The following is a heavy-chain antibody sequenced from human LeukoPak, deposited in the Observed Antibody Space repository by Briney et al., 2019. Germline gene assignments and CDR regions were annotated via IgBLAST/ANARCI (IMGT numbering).Heavy chain of an antibody. CDR2: ISSSGSTI. Sequence: PGGSLRLSCAASGFTFSDYYMSWIRQAPGKGLEWVSYISSSGSTIYYADSVKGRFTISRDNAKNSLYLQMNSLRAEDTAVYYCARYRQLSPQDYYYYYYMDVWGKGTTVTVSS. J-gene: IGHJ6*03. V-gene: IGHV3-11*04. CDR3: ARYRQLSPQDYYYYYYMDV. D-gene: IGHD6-13*01. CDR1: GFTFSDYY.